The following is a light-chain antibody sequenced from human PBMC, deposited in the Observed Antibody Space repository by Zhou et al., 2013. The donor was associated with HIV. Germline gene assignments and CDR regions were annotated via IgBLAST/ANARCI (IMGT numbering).Light chain of an antibody. Sequence: DVVMTQTPLSLSVTPGQPASISCKSSQSLLHSDGKTYLDWYLQKPGQPPQLLIYLGSNRASGVPDRFSGSGSGTDFTLKISRVEAEDVGVYYCMQALQTPTTFGPGTRVDVK. CDR3: MQALQTPTT. CDR1: QSLLHSDGKTY. CDR2: LGS. V-gene: IGKV2-28*01. J-gene: IGKJ3*01.